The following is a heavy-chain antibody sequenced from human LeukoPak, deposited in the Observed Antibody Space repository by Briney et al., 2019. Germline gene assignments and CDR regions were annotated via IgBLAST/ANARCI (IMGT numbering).Heavy chain of an antibody. V-gene: IGHV1-2*06. CDR3: ARAVRGSGSWYFDY. D-gene: IGHD3-10*01. CDR2: INPNSGGT. Sequence: GASVKVSCKASGYTFTGYYVHWVRQAPGQGLEWMGRINPNSGGTNYAQKFQGRVTMTRDTSISTAYMELSRLRSDDTAVYYCARAVRGSGSWYFDYWGQGTLVTVSS. J-gene: IGHJ4*02. CDR1: GYTFTGYY.